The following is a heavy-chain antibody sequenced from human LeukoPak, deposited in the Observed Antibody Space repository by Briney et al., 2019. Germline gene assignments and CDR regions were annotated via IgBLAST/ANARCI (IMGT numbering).Heavy chain of an antibody. CDR3: ARDQFKAFDY. CDR1: GFTFSSYW. CDR2: IKQDGSEK. J-gene: IGHJ4*02. V-gene: IGHV3-7*01. Sequence: GGSLRLPCVASGFTFSSYWTSWVRQAPGKGLEWVANIKQDGSEKYYVDSVKGRFTISRDNAKNSLYLEMNSLRAEDTAVYYCARDQFKAFDYWGQGTLVTVSS.